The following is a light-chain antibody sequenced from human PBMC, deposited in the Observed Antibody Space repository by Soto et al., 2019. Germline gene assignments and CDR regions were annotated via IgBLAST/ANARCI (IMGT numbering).Light chain of an antibody. CDR2: SNN. CDR3: ATWDAGLYGLV. CDR1: SSSVRINT. Sequence: QSVLTQPPSASGTPGQRVTISCSGGSSSVRINTVTWYQQLPGEAPKLLIYSNNQRPSGTPDRCSASKSCTSAALAIGGRQPEDDGTYHFATWDAGLYGLVFGGGTQLTVL. V-gene: IGLV1-44*01. J-gene: IGLJ7*01.